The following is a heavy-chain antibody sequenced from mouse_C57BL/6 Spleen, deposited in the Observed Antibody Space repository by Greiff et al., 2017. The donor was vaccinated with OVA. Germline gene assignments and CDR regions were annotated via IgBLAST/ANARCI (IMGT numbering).Heavy chain of an antibody. V-gene: IGHV1-64*01. CDR1: GYTFTSYW. Sequence: QVQLQQPGAELVKPGASVKLSCKASGYTFTSYWMHWVKQRPGQGLEWIGMIHPNSGSTNYNEKFKSKATLTVDKSSSTAYMQLSSLTSEDSAVYYCARRGLRRGAMDYWGQGTSVTVSS. CDR3: ARRGLRRGAMDY. D-gene: IGHD2-2*01. J-gene: IGHJ4*01. CDR2: IHPNSGST.